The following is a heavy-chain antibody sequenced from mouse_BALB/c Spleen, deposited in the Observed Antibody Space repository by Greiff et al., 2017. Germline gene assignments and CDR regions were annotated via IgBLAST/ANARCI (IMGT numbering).Heavy chain of an antibody. CDR3: ARTARATGAMDY. J-gene: IGHJ4*01. CDR1: GYTFTSYW. D-gene: IGHD3-1*01. V-gene: IGHV1S132*01. Sequence: QVHVKQSGAELVKPGASVKLSCKTSGYTFTSYWIQWVKQRPGQGLGWIGEIFPGTGTTYYNEKFKGKATLTIDTSSSTAYMQLSSLTSEDSAVYFCARTARATGAMDYWGQGTSVTVSS. CDR2: IFPGTGTT.